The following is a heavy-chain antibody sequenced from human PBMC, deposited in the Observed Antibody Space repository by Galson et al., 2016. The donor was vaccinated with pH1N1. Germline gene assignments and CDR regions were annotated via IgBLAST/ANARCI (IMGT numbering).Heavy chain of an antibody. D-gene: IGHD6-13*01. Sequence: TLSLTCTVSGGSISSGGYYWRWIRQHPGKGLEWIGYIYYSGSTYYNPSLKSRVTISVDTSKNQFSLKLSSVTAADTAVYYCARSSSSRETEYYFDYWGQGTLVTVSS. CDR2: IYYSGST. CDR3: ARSSSSRETEYYFDY. CDR1: GGSISSGGYY. V-gene: IGHV4-31*03. J-gene: IGHJ4*02.